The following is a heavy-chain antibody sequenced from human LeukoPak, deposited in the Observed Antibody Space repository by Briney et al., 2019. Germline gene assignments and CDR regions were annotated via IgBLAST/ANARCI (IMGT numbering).Heavy chain of an antibody. D-gene: IGHD2-15*01. V-gene: IGHV4-39*07. CDR1: GGSISSSSYY. CDR2: IYYSGST. Sequence: SETLSLTCTVSGGSISSSSYYWGWIRQPPGKGLEWIGSIYYSGSTYYNPSLKSRVTISVDTSKNQFSLKLSSVTAADTAVYYCARDGALVVAAEKLAGFDPWGQGTLVTVSS. J-gene: IGHJ5*02. CDR3: ARDGALVVAAEKLAGFDP.